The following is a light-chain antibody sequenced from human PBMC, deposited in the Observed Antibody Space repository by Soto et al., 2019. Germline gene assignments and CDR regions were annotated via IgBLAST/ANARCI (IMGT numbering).Light chain of an antibody. CDR2: GAS. Sequence: EIVLTQSPGTLSLSPGERATLSCRASQSVSSTYLAWYQQKAGQAPRLLIYGASSRATGIPDRFSGSGSGTDYSLTITRLQPEDSAVYYCHQYDKAPQTFGQGTKVDIK. J-gene: IGKJ2*01. CDR3: HQYDKAPQT. CDR1: QSVSSTY. V-gene: IGKV3-20*01.